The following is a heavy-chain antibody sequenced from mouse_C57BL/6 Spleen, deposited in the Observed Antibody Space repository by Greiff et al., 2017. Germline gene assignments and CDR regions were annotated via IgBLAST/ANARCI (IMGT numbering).Heavy chain of an antibody. Sequence: EVKLVESGGDLVKPGGSLKLSCAASGFTFSSYGMSWVRQTPDKRLEWVATISSGGSYTSYPDSVKGGFTISRDNAKNTLYLQMCSLKTKNTAMYDCARPLTGNYFGYWGQGTTLTVSS. J-gene: IGHJ2*01. V-gene: IGHV5-6*02. D-gene: IGHD4-1*01. CDR2: ISSGGSYT. CDR3: ARPLTGNYFGY. CDR1: GFTFSSYG.